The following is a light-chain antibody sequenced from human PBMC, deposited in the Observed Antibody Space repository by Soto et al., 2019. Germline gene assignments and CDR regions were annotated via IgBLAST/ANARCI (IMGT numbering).Light chain of an antibody. Sequence: LAQSPSSVSASVCDRVTITRLAIQAIDSWLAWYQQRPGQAPRLLIYDASNRATGIPVRFSGSGSGTDYTLTITNLESEDFAVYYCQQRSNWPWTFGQGSNVDIK. CDR1: QAIDSW. CDR2: DAS. V-gene: IGKV3-11*01. J-gene: IGKJ1*01. CDR3: QQRSNWPWT.